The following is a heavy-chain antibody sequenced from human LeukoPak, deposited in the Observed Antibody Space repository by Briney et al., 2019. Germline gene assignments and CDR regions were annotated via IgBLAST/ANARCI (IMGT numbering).Heavy chain of an antibody. V-gene: IGHV3-9*01. CDR2: ISWNSGSI. J-gene: IGHJ4*02. CDR1: GFTFDDYA. D-gene: IGHD6-13*01. CDR3: AKDGGSSWPPYYFDY. Sequence: GGSLRLSCAASGFTFDDYAMHWVRQAPGKGLEWVSGISWNSGSIGYADSVKGRFTISRDNAKNSLYLQMNSPRAEDTALYYCAKDGGSSWPPYYFDYWGQGTLVTVSS.